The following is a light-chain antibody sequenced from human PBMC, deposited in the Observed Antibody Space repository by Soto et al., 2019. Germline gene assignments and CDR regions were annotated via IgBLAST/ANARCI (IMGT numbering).Light chain of an antibody. CDR3: QQRSNWPPVT. Sequence: EVVLTQSPAILSLSPGERATLSCRASQSVKSSLAWYQQKPGQPPRLLIYDASHRATGIPARFSGSGSGTEFTLTISSLEPEAVAVYFCQQRSNWPPVTFGGGTKVQI. V-gene: IGKV3-11*01. CDR2: DAS. CDR1: QSVKSS. J-gene: IGKJ4*01.